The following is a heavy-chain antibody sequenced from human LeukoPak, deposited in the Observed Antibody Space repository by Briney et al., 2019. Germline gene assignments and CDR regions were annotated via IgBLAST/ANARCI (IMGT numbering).Heavy chain of an antibody. D-gene: IGHD5-18*01. CDR2: IYYSGST. J-gene: IGHJ4*02. CDR1: GGSICSYY. Sequence: PSETLSLTCTVSGGSICSYYWSWIRQPPGKGLEWVGYIYYSGSTKYNPSLKSRVTMSVDTSKNQFSLKLSSVTAADTAVYYCARTAMMYYFDYWGQGTLVAASS. CDR3: ARTAMMYYFDY. V-gene: IGHV4-59*08.